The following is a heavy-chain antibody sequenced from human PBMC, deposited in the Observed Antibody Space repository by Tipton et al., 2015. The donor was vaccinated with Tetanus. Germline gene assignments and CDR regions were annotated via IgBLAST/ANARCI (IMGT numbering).Heavy chain of an antibody. D-gene: IGHD3-9*01. CDR2: IYPGDSDT. Sequence: VQLVQSGAEVKKPRESLKISCEASGYRFDSYWIGWVRQMPGKGLEWMGIIYPGDSDTRYSPSFQGQVTISADNSISTAYLQWTSLKASDTAMYYCARHATYYDSLSGFGFWGQGTLVTVSS. CDR1: GYRFDSYW. CDR3: ARHATYYDSLSGFGF. V-gene: IGHV5-51*01. J-gene: IGHJ3*01.